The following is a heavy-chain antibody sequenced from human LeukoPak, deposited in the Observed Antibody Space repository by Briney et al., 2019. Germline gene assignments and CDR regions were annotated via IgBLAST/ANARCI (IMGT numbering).Heavy chain of an antibody. J-gene: IGHJ5*02. Sequence: GASVKVPCKASGYTFTSYGISWVRQAPGQGLEWMGWISAYNGNTNYAQKLQGRVTMTTDTSTSTDYLELSSLRSEDTAVYYCARDNSVRDEAWWFNPWGQGTLVTVSS. CDR3: ARDNSVRDEAWWFNP. D-gene: IGHD5-24*01. V-gene: IGHV1-18*01. CDR1: GYTFTSYG. CDR2: ISAYNGNT.